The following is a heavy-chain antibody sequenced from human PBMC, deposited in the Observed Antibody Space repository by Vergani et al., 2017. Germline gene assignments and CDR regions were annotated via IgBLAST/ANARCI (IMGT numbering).Heavy chain of an antibody. J-gene: IGHJ6*02. Sequence: EVQLVESGGGLVKPGGSLRLSCAASGFTFSSYSMNWVRQAPGKGLEWVSSISSSSSYIYYADSVKGRFTISRDNAKNSLYLQMNSLRAEDTAVYYCARALRVDYYDSSGYYYYYGMDVWGQGTTVTVSS. D-gene: IGHD3-22*01. CDR1: GFTFSSYS. CDR2: ISSSSSYI. V-gene: IGHV3-21*01. CDR3: ARALRVDYYDSSGYYYYYGMDV.